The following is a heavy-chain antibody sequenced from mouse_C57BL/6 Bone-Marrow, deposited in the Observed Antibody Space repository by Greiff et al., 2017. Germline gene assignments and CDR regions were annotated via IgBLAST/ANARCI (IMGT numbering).Heavy chain of an antibody. CDR2: IDPEDGDT. CDR1: GFNIKDDY. Sequence: VHVKQSGAELVRPGASVKLSCTASGFNIKDDYMHWVKQRPEQGLEWIGRIDPEDGDTEYDSKFQGKANITADTSSNTAYLQLSSLTSEYTAVYYGTTEAQATSNYWGQGTSVTVSS. CDR3: TTEAQATSNY. J-gene: IGHJ4*01. V-gene: IGHV14-4*01. D-gene: IGHD3-2*02.